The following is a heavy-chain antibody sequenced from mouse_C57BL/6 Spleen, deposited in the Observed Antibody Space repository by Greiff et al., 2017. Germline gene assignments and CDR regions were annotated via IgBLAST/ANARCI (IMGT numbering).Heavy chain of an antibody. CDR1: GYTFTGYW. V-gene: IGHV1-9*01. J-gene: IGHJ2*01. CDR2: ILPGSGST. Sequence: QLQESGAELMKPGASVKLSCKATGYTFTGYWIEWVKQRPGHGLEWIGEILPGSGSTNYNEKIKGKAPFTAATSSNTGNMKLSSLTTEDSAIYYCARWIYYGCDERAVGYWGQGATLTVSS. D-gene: IGHD2-2*01. CDR3: ARWIYYGCDERAVGY.